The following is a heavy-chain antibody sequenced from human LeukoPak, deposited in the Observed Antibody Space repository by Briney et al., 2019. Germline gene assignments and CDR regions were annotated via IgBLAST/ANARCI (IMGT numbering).Heavy chain of an antibody. CDR1: GFAFSSYV. D-gene: IGHD6-13*01. CDR3: AKVDGVRAAPGRGRVDS. CDR2: ISGSGGTT. Sequence: GGSLRLSCAASGFAFSSYVMTWVRQAPGKGLEWVSGISGSGGTTYDADSVKGRFTVSRDNSKSTLYLQLNSLRVEDTAVYYCAKVDGVRAAPGRGRVDSWGQGTLVTVSS. V-gene: IGHV3-23*01. J-gene: IGHJ4*02.